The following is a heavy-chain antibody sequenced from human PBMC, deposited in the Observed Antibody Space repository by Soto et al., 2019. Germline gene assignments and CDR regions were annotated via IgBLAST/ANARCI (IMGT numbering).Heavy chain of an antibody. V-gene: IGHV3-30-3*01. CDR2: ISYDGSNK. Sequence: GGSLRLSCAASGFTFSSYAMHWVRQAPGKGLEWVAVISYDGSNKYYADSVKGRFTISRDNSKNTLYLQMNSLRAEDTAAYYCARPYNWNYDDYFDYWGQGTLVTVSS. D-gene: IGHD1-7*01. CDR1: GFTFSSYA. CDR3: ARPYNWNYDDYFDY. J-gene: IGHJ4*02.